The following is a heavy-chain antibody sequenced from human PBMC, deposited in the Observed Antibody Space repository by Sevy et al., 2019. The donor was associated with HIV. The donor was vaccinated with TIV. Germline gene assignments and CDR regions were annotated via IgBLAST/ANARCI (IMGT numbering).Heavy chain of an antibody. D-gene: IGHD2-2*02. CDR2: IYYSGST. CDR1: GGSISSYY. J-gene: IGHJ6*02. V-gene: IGHV4-59*01. Sequence: SDTLSLTCTVSGGSISSYYWSWIRQPPGKGLEWIGYIYYSGSTNYNPSLKSRVTISVDTSKNQFSLKLSSVTAADTAVYYCARGEIPSPYYYGMDVWGQGTTVTVSS. CDR3: ARGEIPSPYYYGMDV.